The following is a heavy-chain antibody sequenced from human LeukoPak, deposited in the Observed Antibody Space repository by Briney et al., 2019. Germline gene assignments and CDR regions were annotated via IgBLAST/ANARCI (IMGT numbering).Heavy chain of an antibody. CDR1: GGSISSYY. D-gene: IGHD6-13*01. CDR2: IYYSGST. Sequence: SETLSLTCTVSGGSISSYYWSWIRQPPGKGLEWIGYIYYSGSTNYNPSLKSRVTISVDTSKNQFSLKLSSVTAADTAVYYCARLGIAAAGSFYFDYWGQGTLVTVSS. V-gene: IGHV4-59*08. CDR3: ARLGIAAAGSFYFDY. J-gene: IGHJ4*02.